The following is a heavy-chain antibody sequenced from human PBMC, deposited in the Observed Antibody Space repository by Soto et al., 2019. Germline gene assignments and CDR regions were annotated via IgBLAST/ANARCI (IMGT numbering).Heavy chain of an antibody. J-gene: IGHJ5*02. CDR2: IIPIFGTA. D-gene: IGHD1-1*01. CDR1: GGTFSSYA. CDR3: ASQPPGPLEHFDP. Sequence: QVQLVQSGAEVKKPGSSVKVSCKASGGTFSSYAISWVRQAPGQGLEWMGGIIPIFGTANYAQKFQGRVTITVDESTSTAYMELSILRSEDTAVYYCASQPPGPLEHFDPWGQGTLVTVSS. V-gene: IGHV1-69*01.